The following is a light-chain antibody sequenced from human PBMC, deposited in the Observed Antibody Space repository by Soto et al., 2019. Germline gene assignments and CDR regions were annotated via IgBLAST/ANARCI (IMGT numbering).Light chain of an antibody. Sequence: DIQVTQSPSSLSASVGDRVTITCRASQSIRTYLNWYQQRPGKPPKLLIHTASTLQSVVPSRFSGSGSGTDFTLTISSLQPEDFATYYCQQTYSTLGSFGQGTKLEIK. CDR3: QQTYSTLGS. CDR1: QSIRTY. J-gene: IGKJ2*04. V-gene: IGKV1-39*01. CDR2: TAS.